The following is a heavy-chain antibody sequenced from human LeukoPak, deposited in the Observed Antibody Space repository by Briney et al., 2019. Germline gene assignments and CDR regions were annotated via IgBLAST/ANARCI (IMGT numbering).Heavy chain of an antibody. V-gene: IGHV4-61*02. Sequence: SQTLSLTCTVSGGSISSGSYYWSWIRQPAGKGLEWIGRIYTSGSTNYNPSLKSRVTISVDTSKNQFSLKLSSVTAADTAVYYCARAYYYDSSGYPDYYYYMDVWGKGTTVTVSS. CDR1: GGSISSGSYY. J-gene: IGHJ6*03. CDR3: ARAYYYDSSGYPDYYYYMDV. D-gene: IGHD3-22*01. CDR2: IYTSGST.